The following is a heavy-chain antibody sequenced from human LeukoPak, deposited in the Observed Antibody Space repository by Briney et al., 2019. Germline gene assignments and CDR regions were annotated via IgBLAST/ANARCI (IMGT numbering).Heavy chain of an antibody. CDR3: ARAGAYSSSSPAGL. J-gene: IGHJ4*02. CDR1: RFTSSSNS. V-gene: IGHV3-7*01. CDR2: ILQAGSEK. Sequence: GGSLRLSCAASRFTSSSNSMSWVRHTPGKGLEWVAIILQAGSEKHYVASVKGRFTISRDNAKNSVYLQMNGLRAEDTAVYYCARAGAYSSSSPAGLWGQGTLVTVSS. D-gene: IGHD6-6*01.